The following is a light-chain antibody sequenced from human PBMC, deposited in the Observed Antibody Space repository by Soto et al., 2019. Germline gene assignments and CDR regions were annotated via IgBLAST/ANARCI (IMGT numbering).Light chain of an antibody. V-gene: IGLV2-14*03. CDR2: DVS. CDR3: SSYTASSTYV. CDR1: SSDVGGYHY. Sequence: QSALAQPASVSGSSGESSTIPRTGTSSDVGGYHYVSWYQHHPGKAPKLMIFDVSNRPSRVSNRFSGSKSGNTASLTISGLQAEDEADYYCSSYTASSTYVFGTGTKVTVL. J-gene: IGLJ1*01.